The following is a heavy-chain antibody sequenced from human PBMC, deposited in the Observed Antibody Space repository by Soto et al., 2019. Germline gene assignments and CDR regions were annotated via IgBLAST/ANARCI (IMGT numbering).Heavy chain of an antibody. CDR3: PRPYFSSTTCYLYSYAMDV. CDR2: ISSDGSHQ. J-gene: IGHJ6*02. CDR1: GFTFSTSA. D-gene: IGHD2-2*01. Sequence: QVRLVESGGGGVQPGRSLRLSCAASGFTFSTSAIHWVRQAPGQGLEWVAVISSDGSHQYYADSVRGRFTVSRDNSKNTLHRQINTLRAADTAVYYCPRPYFSSTTCYLYSYAMDVRGQGTTVTVSS. V-gene: IGHV3-30-3*01.